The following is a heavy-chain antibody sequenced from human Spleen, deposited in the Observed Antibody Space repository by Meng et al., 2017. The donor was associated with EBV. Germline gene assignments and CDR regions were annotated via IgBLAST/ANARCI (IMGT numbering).Heavy chain of an antibody. D-gene: IGHD3-3*01. J-gene: IGHJ4*02. CDR1: WLRFSNYG. V-gene: IGHV3-33*01. Sequence: GGVVTIGRHLGLAVGGSWLRFSNYGVHWVRQAHGKGLEWVAVIYYDGSKKYYADSVKGRFTISRDNSQNTLSLQMNSLRAEDTAVYYCARDIRSDYFDYWGQGALVTVSS. CDR3: ARDIRSDYFDY. CDR2: IYYDGSKK.